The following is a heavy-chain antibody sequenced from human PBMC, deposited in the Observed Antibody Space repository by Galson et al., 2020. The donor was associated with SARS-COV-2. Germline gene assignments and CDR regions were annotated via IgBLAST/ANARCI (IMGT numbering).Heavy chain of an antibody. D-gene: IGHD7-27*01. CDR3: ARDSTGDRSFDI. CDR1: GGSISNYY. CDR2: IYASGST. Sequence: SQTLSLTCTVSGGSISNYYWSCIRQPAGKGLEWIGRIYASGSTNYNPSLKSRVTMSVDTSKNQFSLKLTSVTAADTAVDFCARDSTGDRSFDIWGQGTMVTVSS. V-gene: IGHV4-4*07. J-gene: IGHJ3*02.